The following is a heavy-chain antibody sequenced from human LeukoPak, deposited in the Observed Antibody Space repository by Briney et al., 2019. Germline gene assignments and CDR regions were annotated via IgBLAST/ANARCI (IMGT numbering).Heavy chain of an antibody. J-gene: IGHJ4*02. Sequence: GTSVKVSCKVSGFTFTSSSVQWVRHTRGELIEWIGWIVVGSGNTNYAQKFQERVTITRDMSTSTAHMEVSSLRSEDTAVYYCAAVNEDEPTAGPFDYWGQGTLVTVSS. V-gene: IGHV1-58*01. D-gene: IGHD1-14*01. CDR2: IVVGSGNT. CDR1: GFTFTSSS. CDR3: AAVNEDEPTAGPFDY.